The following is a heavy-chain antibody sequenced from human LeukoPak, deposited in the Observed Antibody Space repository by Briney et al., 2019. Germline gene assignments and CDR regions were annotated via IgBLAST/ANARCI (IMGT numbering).Heavy chain of an antibody. CDR1: GFTFSSYG. V-gene: IGHV3-30*03. CDR3: ARETIVSSSLDY. J-gene: IGHJ4*02. D-gene: IGHD3-16*02. CDR2: ISYDGSNK. Sequence: GGSLRLSCAASGFTFSSYGMHWVRQAPGKGLEWVAVISYDGSNKYYIDSVKGRATISRDNSKNTLYLQMNSLRAEDTAVFYCARETIVSSSLDYWGQGTLVTVSS.